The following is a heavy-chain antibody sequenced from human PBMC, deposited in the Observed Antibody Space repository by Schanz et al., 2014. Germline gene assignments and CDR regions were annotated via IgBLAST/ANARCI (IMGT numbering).Heavy chain of an antibody. Sequence: VQLVESGGGLVQPGGSLRLSCTASGFTFSSYSMNWVRQAPGKGLEYVSAISHDGYSTYYADSVKGRFTISRDNSKNTLYLQMNSLRPEDTAVYYCARGRVLESWGQGTLVTVSS. V-gene: IGHV3-64*04. CDR1: GFTFSSYS. CDR3: ARGRVLES. D-gene: IGHD1-1*01. CDR2: ISHDGYST. J-gene: IGHJ5*02.